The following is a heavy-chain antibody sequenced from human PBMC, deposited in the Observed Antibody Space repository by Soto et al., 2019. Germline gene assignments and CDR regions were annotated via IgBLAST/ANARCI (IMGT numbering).Heavy chain of an antibody. J-gene: IGHJ5*02. CDR1: GGSISSGFYS. CDR2: IYNSGNT. Sequence: SETLSLTCAVSGGSISSGFYSWSWIRQPPGQGLAWIGYIYNSGNTYYNPSLMSRVTISVDRSQNHFSLKLTSVTAADTAVYYCARGSDGVWNWFDPWGQGTQVTVS. CDR3: ARGSDGVWNWFDP. V-gene: IGHV4-30-2*01. D-gene: IGHD2-8*01.